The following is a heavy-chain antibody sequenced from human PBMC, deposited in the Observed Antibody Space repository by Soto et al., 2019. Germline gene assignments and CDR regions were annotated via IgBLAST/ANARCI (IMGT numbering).Heavy chain of an antibody. CDR1: RGSISSYY. J-gene: IGHJ5*02. V-gene: IGHV4-59*01. D-gene: IGHD2-2*02. CDR2: IYYSGST. Sequence: SETLSLTCTVSRGSISSYYWSWIRQPPGKGLEWIGYIYYSGSTNYNPSLKSRVTISVDTSKNQFSLKLSSVTAADTAVYYCARGRYCISTSCYRSRWFPPWGQGTLVTVS. CDR3: ARGRYCISTSCYRSRWFPP.